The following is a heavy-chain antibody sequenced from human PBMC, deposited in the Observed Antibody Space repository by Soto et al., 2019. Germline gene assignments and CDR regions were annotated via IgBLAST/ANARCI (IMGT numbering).Heavy chain of an antibody. J-gene: IGHJ3*02. CDR1: GFTFSRYW. CDR2: ISTDGSTS. V-gene: IGHV3-74*01. Sequence: EVQLVESGGGLVQPGGSLRLSCAASGFTFSRYWMHWVRQVPGRGLVWVSRISTDGSTSAYADSVKGRFTISRDNAKNTLYLQMNSLRADDTAVYYRRTAAPLPGDAFDIWGQGTMITVSS. CDR3: RTAAPLPGDAFDI. D-gene: IGHD6-13*01.